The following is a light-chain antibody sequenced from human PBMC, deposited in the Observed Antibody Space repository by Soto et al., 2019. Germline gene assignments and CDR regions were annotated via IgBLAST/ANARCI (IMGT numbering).Light chain of an antibody. CDR2: EVT. CDR1: SSDVGGYNF. V-gene: IGLV2-8*01. J-gene: IGLJ2*01. CDR3: TSYAGSSIPVV. Sequence: QSALTQPPSASGSPGQSVTISCTGASSDVGGYNFVSWYQQHPGKAPKLMIYEVTKRPSGVPDRFSGSKSGNTASLTVSGLQAEDEDDYYCTSYAGSSIPVVFGGGTKLTVL.